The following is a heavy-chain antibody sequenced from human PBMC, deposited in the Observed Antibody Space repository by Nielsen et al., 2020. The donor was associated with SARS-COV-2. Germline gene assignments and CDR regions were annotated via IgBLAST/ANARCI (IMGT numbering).Heavy chain of an antibody. Sequence: LSLTCAVYGGSFSGYYWSWIRQHPGKGLEWIGYIYYSGSTYYNPSLKSRVTISVDTSKNQFSLKLSSVTAADTAVYYCARFASTGTSFDYWGQGTLVTVSS. CDR1: GGSFSGYY. J-gene: IGHJ4*02. D-gene: IGHD1-1*01. V-gene: IGHV4-31*11. CDR3: ARFASTGTSFDY. CDR2: IYYSGST.